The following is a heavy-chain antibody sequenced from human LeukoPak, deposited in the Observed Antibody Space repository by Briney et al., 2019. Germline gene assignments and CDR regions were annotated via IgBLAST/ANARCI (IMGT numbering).Heavy chain of an antibody. Sequence: ASVKVSCKASGGTSSSYAISWVRQAPGQGLEWMGGIIPNSGGTNYAQKFQGRVTMTRDTSISTAYMELSRLRSDDTAVYYCAREHDSSGSDAFDIWGQGTMVTVSS. CDR1: GGTSSSYA. J-gene: IGHJ3*02. V-gene: IGHV1-2*02. D-gene: IGHD3-22*01. CDR3: AREHDSSGSDAFDI. CDR2: IIPNSGGT.